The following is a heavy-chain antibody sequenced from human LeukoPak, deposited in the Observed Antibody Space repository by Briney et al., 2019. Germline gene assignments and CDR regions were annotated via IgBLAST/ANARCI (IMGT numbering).Heavy chain of an antibody. CDR1: GYTFTSYG. D-gene: IGHD6-19*01. J-gene: IGHJ4*02. CDR3: ARDPMGGLEDSSGSFDY. V-gene: IGHV1-18*01. CDR2: TSAYNGST. Sequence: ASVKVSCKASGYTFTSYGISWVRQAPGQGLEWMGWTSAYNGSTNYAQKLQGRVTMTTDTSTSTAYMELRSLRSDDTAVYYCARDPMGGLEDSSGSFDYWGQGTLVTVSS.